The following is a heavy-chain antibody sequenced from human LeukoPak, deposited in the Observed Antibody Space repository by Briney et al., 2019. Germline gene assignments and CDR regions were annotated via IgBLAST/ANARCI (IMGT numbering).Heavy chain of an antibody. V-gene: IGHV3-21*01. CDR2: ISSSSSYI. J-gene: IGHJ4*02. Sequence: GGSLRLSCAASGFTFSSYWMSWVRQAPGKGLEWVSSISSSSSYIYYADSVKGRFTISRDDAKNSLYLQMNSLRAEDTAVYYCATSEAGYCSSTSCYPDYWGQGTLVTVSS. CDR3: ATSEAGYCSSTSCYPDY. D-gene: IGHD2-2*01. CDR1: GFTFSSYW.